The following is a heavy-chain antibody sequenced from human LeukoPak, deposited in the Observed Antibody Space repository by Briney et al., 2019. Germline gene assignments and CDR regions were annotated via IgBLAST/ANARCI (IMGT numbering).Heavy chain of an antibody. Sequence: SVKVSCKASGGTFSSYAISWVRQAPGQGLEWMGGIIPIFGTANYAQKFQGRVTITADESTSTAYMELGSLRSEDTAVYYCATALGEMATIRATLGGDAFDIWGQGTIVTVSS. V-gene: IGHV1-69*01. CDR3: ATALGEMATIRATLGGDAFDI. CDR2: IIPIFGTA. CDR1: GGTFSSYA. J-gene: IGHJ3*02. D-gene: IGHD5-24*01.